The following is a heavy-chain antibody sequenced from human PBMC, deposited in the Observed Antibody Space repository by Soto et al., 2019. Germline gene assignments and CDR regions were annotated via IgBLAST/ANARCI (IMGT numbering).Heavy chain of an antibody. CDR3: ARGAVKQGFDD. D-gene: IGHD3-3*01. V-gene: IGHV1-18*01. CDR1: GYTFTSNG. CDR2: ISGFNGNA. J-gene: IGHJ4*02. Sequence: ASLQVSCKASGYTFTSNGITWVRQAPGQGLEWLGWISGFNGNAKYAQNFHGRLTLTTDTATSTAYMELKSLRNDDTAVYYCARGAVKQGFDDWGQGSLVTVYS.